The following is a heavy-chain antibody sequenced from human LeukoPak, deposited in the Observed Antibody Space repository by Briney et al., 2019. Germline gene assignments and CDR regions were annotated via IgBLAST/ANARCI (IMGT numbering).Heavy chain of an antibody. CDR3: TRVQAGRSGLMDV. D-gene: IGHD2-8*02. V-gene: IGHV3-74*03. CDR1: GFSLSGYW. CDR2: ISPEGSGT. Sequence: PGGSLRLSCAASGFSLSGYWMHWVRQAPGKGLVWVSRISPEGSGTTYADSVKGRFTISRDTAKNTVYLQMNSLRDEDAAVYHCTRVQAGRSGLMDVWGRGTTVTVFS. J-gene: IGHJ6*02.